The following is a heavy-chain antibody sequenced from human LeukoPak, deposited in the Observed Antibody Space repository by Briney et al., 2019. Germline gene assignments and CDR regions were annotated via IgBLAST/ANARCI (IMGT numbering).Heavy chain of an antibody. J-gene: IGHJ4*02. CDR2: ISYDDTNK. D-gene: IGHD3-22*01. CDR3: ASLYYYDSSGLPLY. V-gene: IGHV3-30*04. Sequence: GGSLRLSCAASGFTFSNYALHWVRQAPGKGLEWVAVISYDDTNKYYVDSVKGRFTISRDNSKNTLYLQMNSLRAEDTAVYYCASLYYYDSSGLPLYWGQGTLVTVSS. CDR1: GFTFSNYA.